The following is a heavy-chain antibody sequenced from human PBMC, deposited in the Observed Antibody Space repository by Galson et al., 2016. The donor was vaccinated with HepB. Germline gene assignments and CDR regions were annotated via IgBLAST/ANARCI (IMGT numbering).Heavy chain of an antibody. D-gene: IGHD3-3*02. J-gene: IGHJ4*02. CDR2: IDPSDYDT. CDR1: GYTFTTYW. V-gene: IGHV5-10-1*01. Sequence: QSGAEVKTPGESLKIFCKASGYTFTTYWITWVRQVPGKGLEWVGRIDPSDYDTNYNPSFFGQVTISTDRSINTAYLQWSSLKASDSAIYYCARQGRYHFESKGDYWGPGTLVTVSS. CDR3: ARQGRYHFESKGDY.